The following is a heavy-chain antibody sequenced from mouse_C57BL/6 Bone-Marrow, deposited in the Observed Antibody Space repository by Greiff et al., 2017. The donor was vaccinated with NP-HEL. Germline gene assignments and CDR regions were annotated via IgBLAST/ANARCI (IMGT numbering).Heavy chain of an antibody. CDR3: ARGLYYYGSSDY. D-gene: IGHD1-1*01. J-gene: IGHJ2*01. Sequence: QVQLQQPGAELVMPGASVKLSCKASGYTFTSYWMHWVKQRPGQGLEWIGEIDPSDSYTNYNQKFKGKSTLTVDKSSSTAYMQLSSLTSEGSAVYYCARGLYYYGSSDYWGQGTTLTVSS. CDR2: IDPSDSYT. V-gene: IGHV1-69*01. CDR1: GYTFTSYW.